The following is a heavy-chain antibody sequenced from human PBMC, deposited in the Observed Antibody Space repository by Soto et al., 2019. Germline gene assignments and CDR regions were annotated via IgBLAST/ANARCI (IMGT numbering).Heavy chain of an antibody. CDR3: ARGRVPAADWFDP. CDR2: IYYSGST. Sequence: PSETLSLTCTVSGGSISSGDYYWSWIRQHPGKGLEWIGYIYYSGSTYYNPSLKSRVTISVDTSKNQFSLKLSSVTAADTAVYYCARGRVPAADWFDPWGQGTLVTVSS. J-gene: IGHJ5*02. V-gene: IGHV4-31*03. CDR1: GGSISSGDYY. D-gene: IGHD2-2*01.